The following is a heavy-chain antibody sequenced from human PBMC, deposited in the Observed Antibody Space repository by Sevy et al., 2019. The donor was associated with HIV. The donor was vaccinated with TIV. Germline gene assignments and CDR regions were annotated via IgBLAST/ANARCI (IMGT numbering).Heavy chain of an antibody. Sequence: SETLSLTCTVSGGSMSDYYWTWIRQPPGRGLEWIGNIFYSGNINYSPSLKSRLTISIDTSKNQFSLNLRSVTAADTAVYYCARYGGTTSGRLVDSWGQGTLVTVSS. CDR1: GGSMSDYY. V-gene: IGHV4-59*13. CDR2: IFYSGNI. J-gene: IGHJ4*02. D-gene: IGHD3-16*01. CDR3: ARYGGTTSGRLVDS.